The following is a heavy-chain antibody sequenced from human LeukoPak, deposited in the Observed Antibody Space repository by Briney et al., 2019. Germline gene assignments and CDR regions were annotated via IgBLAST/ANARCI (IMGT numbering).Heavy chain of an antibody. V-gene: IGHV3-21*01. D-gene: IGHD6-19*01. Sequence: RTLRPSCAPSGFTISSYSMNWVRKAPGKWLELVSSISSLTSYIYYADSVKGRFTISRDNAKNSLYLQMNSLRAEDTAVYYCARLERAGDGTDDAFDIWGQGTMVTVST. CDR2: ISSLTSYI. CDR1: GFTISSYS. J-gene: IGHJ3*02. CDR3: ARLERAGDGTDDAFDI.